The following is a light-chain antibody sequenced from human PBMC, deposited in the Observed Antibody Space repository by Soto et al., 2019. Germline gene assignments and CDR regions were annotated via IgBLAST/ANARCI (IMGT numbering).Light chain of an antibody. CDR1: STDIGAYNY. V-gene: IGLV2-14*01. Sequence: QSVLTQPASVSGSPGQSITISCTGTSTDIGAYNYVSWYQQHPGKAPKLLIYEVTNRPSGVSNRFSGSKSGNTASLTISGLQHEEEANYYCNSYTTLSNRVFGTGTKVTV. J-gene: IGLJ1*01. CDR3: NSYTTLSNRV. CDR2: EVT.